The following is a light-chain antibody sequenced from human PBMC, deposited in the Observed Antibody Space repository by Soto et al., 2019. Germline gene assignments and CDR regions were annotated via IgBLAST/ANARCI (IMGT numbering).Light chain of an antibody. Sequence: DIVMTQTPLSLSVTPGQPASISCKSSQSLLHSDGKTYLYWYLQKPGQPPQLLIYELSYRFPGVPDRFSCSGSGTDVTLEISRVDAEEVEVYYDIQSIHLQTFVQGTKVDIK. J-gene: IGKJ1*01. CDR2: ELS. CDR1: QSLLHSDGKTY. CDR3: IQSIHLQT. V-gene: IGKV2D-29*01.